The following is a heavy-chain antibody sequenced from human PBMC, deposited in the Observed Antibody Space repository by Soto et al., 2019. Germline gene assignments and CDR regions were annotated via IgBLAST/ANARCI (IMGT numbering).Heavy chain of an antibody. J-gene: IGHJ4*02. CDR2: VHYSGPT. V-gene: IGHV4-39*01. D-gene: IGHD3-22*01. Sequence: PSETLSLTCTVSGASVSITSYYWGWIRQPPGKGLEWIGTVHYSGPTYYTPSLKSRVTISVDTSKNQFSLKLSSVTAADTAVYYCASQAKTFYYGSSGYYPDYWGQGALVTVSS. CDR3: ASQAKTFYYGSSGYYPDY. CDR1: GASVSITSYY.